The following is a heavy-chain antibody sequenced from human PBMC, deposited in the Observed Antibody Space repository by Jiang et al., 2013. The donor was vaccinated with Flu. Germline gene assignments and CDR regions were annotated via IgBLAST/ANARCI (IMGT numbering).Heavy chain of an antibody. CDR2: IDWDDDK. Sequence: KPTQTLTLTCTFSGFSLSTSGMCVSWIRQPPGKALEWLALIDWDDDKYYSTSLKTRLTISKDTSKNQVVLTMTNMDPVDTATYYCARAGIKPVGYYGMDVWGQGTTVTVSS. D-gene: IGHD4-23*01. J-gene: IGHJ6*02. CDR3: ARAGIKPVGYYGMDV. CDR1: GFSLSTSGMC. V-gene: IGHV2-70*01.